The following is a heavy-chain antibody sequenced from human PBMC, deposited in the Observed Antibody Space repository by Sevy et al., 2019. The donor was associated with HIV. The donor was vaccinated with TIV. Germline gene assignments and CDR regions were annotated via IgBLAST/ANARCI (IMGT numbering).Heavy chain of an antibody. CDR3: ARSTIFGVVIKYYYGMDV. J-gene: IGHJ6*02. V-gene: IGHV1-69*13. CDR2: IIPIFGTA. D-gene: IGHD3-3*01. CDR1: GGTFSSYA. Sequence: ASVKVSCKASGGTFSSYAISWVRQAPGQGLEWMGGIIPIFGTANYAQKFQGRVTITADESTSTAYMETSSLRSEDTAVYYCARSTIFGVVIKYYYGMDVWGQGTTVTVSS.